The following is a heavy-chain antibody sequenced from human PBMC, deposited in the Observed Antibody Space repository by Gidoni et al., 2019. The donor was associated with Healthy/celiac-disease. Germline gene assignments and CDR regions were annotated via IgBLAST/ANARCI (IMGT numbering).Heavy chain of an antibody. CDR2: ISSSSSYI. J-gene: IGHJ4*02. Sequence: EVQLVESGGGLVKPGGSLRLSCAASGFTFSSYSMNWVRQAPGKGLEWVSSISSSSSYIYYADSVKGRFTISRDNAKNSLYLQMNSLRAEDTAVYYCAREMSGYDWVDYWGQGTLVTVSS. D-gene: IGHD5-12*01. CDR3: AREMSGYDWVDY. CDR1: GFTFSSYS. V-gene: IGHV3-21*01.